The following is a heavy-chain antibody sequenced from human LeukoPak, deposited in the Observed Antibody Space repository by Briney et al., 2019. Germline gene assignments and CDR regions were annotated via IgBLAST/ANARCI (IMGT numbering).Heavy chain of an antibody. CDR3: AKVREIAVAYDAFDI. CDR1: GFTFSSYG. CDR2: IRYDGSNK. J-gene: IGHJ3*02. D-gene: IGHD2-2*01. Sequence: GGSLRLSCAASGFTFSSYGMHWVRQAPGKGLEWVAFIRYDGSNKYYADSVKGRFTISRDNSKNTLYLQMNSLRAEDTAVYYCAKVREIAVAYDAFDIWGQGTMVTVSS. V-gene: IGHV3-30*02.